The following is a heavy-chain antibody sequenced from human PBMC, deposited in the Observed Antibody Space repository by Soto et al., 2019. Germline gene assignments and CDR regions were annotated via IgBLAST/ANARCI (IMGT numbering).Heavy chain of an antibody. CDR1: GFTFSSYW. D-gene: IGHD6-19*01. J-gene: IGHJ4*02. CDR2: VRQDGSQK. Sequence: GGSLRLSCEASGFTFSSYWMSWGRKAPGKGLEWVANVRQDGSQKYLVDSVKGRFTISRDNAKYSMYLQMNSLRAEDTAVYYCVRDRSSGWQFDSWGQGTLVTVSS. V-gene: IGHV3-7*01. CDR3: VRDRSSGWQFDS.